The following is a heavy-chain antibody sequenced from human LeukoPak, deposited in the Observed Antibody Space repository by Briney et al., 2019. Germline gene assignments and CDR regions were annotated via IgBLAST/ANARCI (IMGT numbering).Heavy chain of an antibody. Sequence: SETLSLTCTVSGGSISSGSYYWSWIRQPAGKGPEWIGRIYTSGSTNYNPSLKSRVTISVDTSKNQFSLKLSSVTAADTAVYYCARSYYYDSSGYYYGSDYWGQGTLVTVSS. J-gene: IGHJ4*02. CDR1: GGSISSGSYY. CDR2: IYTSGST. D-gene: IGHD3-22*01. CDR3: ARSYYYDSSGYYYGSDY. V-gene: IGHV4-61*02.